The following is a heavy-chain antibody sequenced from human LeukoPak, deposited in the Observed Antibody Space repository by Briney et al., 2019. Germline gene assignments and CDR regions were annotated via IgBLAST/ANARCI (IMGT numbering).Heavy chain of an antibody. Sequence: SQTLSLTCTVSGGSISSGSYYWTWIRQPPGKGLEWIGYIHYSGSTNYNPSLKSRVTISVDTSKNQFSLKLSSVTAADTAVYYCARASVTYYYYYYMDVWGKGTTVTVSS. CDR3: ARASVTYYYYYYMDV. D-gene: IGHD4-11*01. J-gene: IGHJ6*03. V-gene: IGHV4-61*01. CDR2: IHYSGST. CDR1: GGSISSGSYY.